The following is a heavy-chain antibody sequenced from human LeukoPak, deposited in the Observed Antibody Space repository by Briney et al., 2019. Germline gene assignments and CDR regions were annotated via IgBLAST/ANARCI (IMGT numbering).Heavy chain of an antibody. CDR1: GFTFSSYG. CDR3: AKGQPDYYYYYYYMDV. D-gene: IGHD1-1*01. Sequence: GGSLRLSCGGYGFTFSSYGMHWVRQAPGKGLEWVAFIRYDGSNKYYADSVKGRFTISRDNSKNTLYLQMNSLRAEDTAVYYCAKGQPDYYYYYYYMDVWGKGTTVTVSS. V-gene: IGHV3-30*02. J-gene: IGHJ6*03. CDR2: IRYDGSNK.